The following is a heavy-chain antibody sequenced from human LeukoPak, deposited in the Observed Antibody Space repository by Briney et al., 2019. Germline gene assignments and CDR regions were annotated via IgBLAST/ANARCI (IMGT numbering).Heavy chain of an antibody. D-gene: IGHD2-15*01. CDR3: ARAGYCSGGSCYSVGYGDYYFDY. V-gene: IGHV4-59*11. CDR1: GGSISGHY. J-gene: IGHJ4*02. CDR2: IYYSGST. Sequence: SETLSLTCTVSGGSISGHYWSWIRQPPGKGLEWIAYIYYSGSTNYNPSLKSRVTISVDTSKNQFSLKLSSVTAADTAVYYCARAGYCSGGSCYSVGYGDYYFDYWGQGTLVTVSS.